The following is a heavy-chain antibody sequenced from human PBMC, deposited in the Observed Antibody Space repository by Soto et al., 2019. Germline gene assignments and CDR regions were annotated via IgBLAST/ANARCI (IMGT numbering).Heavy chain of an antibody. CDR1: GFTFSSYA. D-gene: IGHD1-7*01. V-gene: IGHV3-23*01. CDR3: AKNYYFDY. J-gene: IGHJ4*02. CDR2: ITTSGDRT. Sequence: EVQLLESGGGLVQPGGSLRLSCAASGFTFSSYAMSWVRQAPGEGLAWVSSITTSGDRTYYADSVKGRFTISRDNSKNALSLHMTSLRAEDPAVYYCAKNYYFDYWGQGALVTVCS.